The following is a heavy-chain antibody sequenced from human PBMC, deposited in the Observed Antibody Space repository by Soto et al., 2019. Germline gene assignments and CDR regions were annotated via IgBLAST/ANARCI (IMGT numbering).Heavy chain of an antibody. Sequence: QVQLQQWGAGLLKPSETLSLTCAVYGGSFSGYYWNLIRQPPGKGLEWIGEINHSGSTNYNPSLKSRVTISVDTSKNQFSLKLTSVTAADTAVYYCARGLSSRYYFDYWGQGTLVTVSS. D-gene: IGHD2-2*01. V-gene: IGHV4-34*02. J-gene: IGHJ4*02. CDR3: ARGLSSRYYFDY. CDR1: GGSFSGYY. CDR2: INHSGST.